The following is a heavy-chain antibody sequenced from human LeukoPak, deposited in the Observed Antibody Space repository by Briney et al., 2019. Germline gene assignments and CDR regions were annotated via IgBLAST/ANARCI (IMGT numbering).Heavy chain of an antibody. V-gene: IGHV3-7*01. CDR3: ARDNRGIAATPGGFDY. CDR1: GFTFSSYW. CDR2: IKQDGSEK. Sequence: GGSLRLSCAASGFTFSSYWMRWVRQAPGKGLEWGANIKQDGSEKYYVDSVKGRFTTSRDNSKNTLYLQMNSLRAEDTAVYYCARDNRGIAATPGGFDYWGQGTLVTVSS. D-gene: IGHD6-13*01. J-gene: IGHJ4*02.